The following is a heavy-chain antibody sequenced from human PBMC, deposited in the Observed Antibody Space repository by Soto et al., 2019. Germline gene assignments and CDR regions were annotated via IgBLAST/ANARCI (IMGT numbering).Heavy chain of an antibody. CDR2: IYYSGST. CDR3: ARDGYCGSGLSGMDV. CDR1: GGSISSGGYY. J-gene: IGHJ6*02. Sequence: TLSLTCTVSGGSISSGGYYWSWIRQHPGKGLEWIGYIYYSGSTYYNTSLKSRVTISVDTSKNQFSLKLSSVTAADTAVYYCARDGYCGSGLSGMDVWGQGTTVTVSS. V-gene: IGHV4-31*03. D-gene: IGHD3-10*01.